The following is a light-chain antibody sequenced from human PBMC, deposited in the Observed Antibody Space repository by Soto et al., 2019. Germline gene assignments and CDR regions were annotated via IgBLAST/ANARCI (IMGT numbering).Light chain of an antibody. J-gene: IGKJ5*01. Sequence: IVMTQSPATLSVSQGERATLSCRASQSVRSNLAWYQQKPGQSPRLLIYGASTRATGIPARFSGSGSGTEFTLTISSLEPEDFAVYYCQQRSNWPPITFGQGTLLEVK. CDR2: GAS. V-gene: IGKV3-15*01. CDR3: QQRSNWPPIT. CDR1: QSVRSN.